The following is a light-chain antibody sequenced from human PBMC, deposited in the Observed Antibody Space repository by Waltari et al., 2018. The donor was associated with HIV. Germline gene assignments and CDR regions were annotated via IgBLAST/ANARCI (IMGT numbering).Light chain of an antibody. CDR2: EVS. CDR1: SSHVGFFSR. V-gene: IGLV2-18*02. Sequence: QSALTQPPSVSGSPGLSVTISCSGPSSHVGFFSRFSCYHQPPGTAPKLIIYEVSNRPSGVPDRFSGSKSGNTASLTISGLQAEDEAVYHCSSYTTSNTFVFGTGTLVTVL. CDR3: SSYTTSNTFV. J-gene: IGLJ1*01.